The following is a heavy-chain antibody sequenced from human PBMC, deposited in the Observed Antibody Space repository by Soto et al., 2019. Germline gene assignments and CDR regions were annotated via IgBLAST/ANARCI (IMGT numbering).Heavy chain of an antibody. V-gene: IGHV3-33*01. CDR3: ARRPHYYYYGMDV. J-gene: IGHJ6*02. CDR1: GFTFSSYG. Sequence: PGGSLRLSCAASGFTFSSYGMHWVRQAPGKGLEWVAVIWYDGSNKYYADSVKGRFTISRDNSKNTLYLQMNSLRAEDTAVYYCARRPHYYYYGMDVWGQGTTVTSP. CDR2: IWYDGSNK.